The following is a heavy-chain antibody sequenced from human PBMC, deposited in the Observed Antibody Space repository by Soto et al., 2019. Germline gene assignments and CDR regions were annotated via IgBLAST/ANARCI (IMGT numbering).Heavy chain of an antibody. J-gene: IGHJ6*02. V-gene: IGHV3-30*18. CDR1: GLTFSSYG. D-gene: IGHD3-3*01. CDR3: AKVLRAVGVVIPDYYYYGMDV. CDR2: ISYDGSNK. Sequence: GGSLTPCCAASGLTFSSYGMHWVRQAPGKGLGWVAVISYDGSNKYYADSVNGRFTISRDNSKKTMYLQMNSLRAEDTAVSYCAKVLRAVGVVIPDYYYYGMDVWGQGTPVTVSS.